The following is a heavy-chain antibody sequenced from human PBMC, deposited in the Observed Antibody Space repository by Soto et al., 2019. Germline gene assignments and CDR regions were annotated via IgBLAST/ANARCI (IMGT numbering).Heavy chain of an antibody. Sequence: PTETLSLTCTVSGGSISSSSYYWGWIRRPPGKGLEWIGSIYYSGSTYYNPSLKSRVTISVDTSKNQFSLKLRSVTAADTAVYYCERCISNRYISYYGMDVCGQVTTVPVSS. CDR3: ERCISNRYISYYGMDV. J-gene: IGHJ6*02. CDR2: IYYSGST. V-gene: IGHV4-39*01. CDR1: GGSISSSSYY. D-gene: IGHD4-4*01.